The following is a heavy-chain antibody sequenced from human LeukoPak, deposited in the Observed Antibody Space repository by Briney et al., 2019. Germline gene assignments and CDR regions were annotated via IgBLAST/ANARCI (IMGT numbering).Heavy chain of an antibody. Sequence: QPGGSLRLSCAASGFTFSSYGMHWVRQAPGKGLEWVAVISYDGSNKYYADSVKGRFTISRDNSKNTLYLQMNSLRAEDTAVYYCATRLCTIAACRASSYKSLDVWGKGTTVTVSS. CDR1: GFTFSSYG. V-gene: IGHV3-30*03. CDR2: ISYDGSNK. J-gene: IGHJ6*04. D-gene: IGHD2-8*01. CDR3: ATRLCTIAACRASSYKSLDV.